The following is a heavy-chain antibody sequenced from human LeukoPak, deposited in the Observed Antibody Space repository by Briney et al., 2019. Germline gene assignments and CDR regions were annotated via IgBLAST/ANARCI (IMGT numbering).Heavy chain of an antibody. Sequence: SETLSLTCAVSGGSISSGGYSWSWIRQPPGKGLEWIGYIYHSGSTYYNPSLKSRVTISVDRSKNQFSLKLSSVTAADTAVYYCARVGYSYGLGYFDYGGQGILVTVSS. V-gene: IGHV4-30-2*01. CDR1: GGSISSGGYS. J-gene: IGHJ4*02. CDR2: IYHSGST. D-gene: IGHD5-18*01. CDR3: ARVGYSYGLGYFDY.